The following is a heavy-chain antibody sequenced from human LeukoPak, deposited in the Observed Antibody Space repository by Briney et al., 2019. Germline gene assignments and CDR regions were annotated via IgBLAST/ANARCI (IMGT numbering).Heavy chain of an antibody. J-gene: IGHJ4*02. D-gene: IGHD3-22*01. Sequence: ASVKVSCKASGYTFSSYFMYWVRQAPGQGLEWMGLINPRGGNTRYAQKFQGRVTMTRDTSTSTVYMELSSLRSEDTAMYCCARDRTHYYESSGYYSRWEYWGQGTLVTVSS. CDR3: ARDRTHYYESSGYYSRWEY. V-gene: IGHV1-46*01. CDR2: INPRGGNT. CDR1: GYTFSSYF.